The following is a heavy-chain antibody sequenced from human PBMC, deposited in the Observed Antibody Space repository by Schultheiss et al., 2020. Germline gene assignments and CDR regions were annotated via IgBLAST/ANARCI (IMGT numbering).Heavy chain of an antibody. CDR1: GYTFTTYY. J-gene: IGHJ3*02. CDR3: ARDQNTVMVKEGAFDI. V-gene: IGHV1-2*04. CDR2: ISAYNGNT. D-gene: IGHD5-18*01. Sequence: ASVKVSCKASGYTFTTYYMHWVRQAPGQGLEWMGWISAYNGNTNYAQKFQGWVTMTRDTSISTAYMELRSLTSDDTAVYYCARDQNTVMVKEGAFDIWGQGTMVTV.